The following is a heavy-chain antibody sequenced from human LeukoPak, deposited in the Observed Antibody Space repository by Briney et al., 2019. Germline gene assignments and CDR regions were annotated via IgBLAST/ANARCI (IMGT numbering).Heavy chain of an antibody. CDR1: GDSISSSKR. CDR3: ASGQGRGGSSDWFDP. Sequence: SGTLSLTCAVSGDSISSSKRWGWVRQPPRKGLEWIGEISDGGSTNLNPSLKSRVTISIDKSKNQFFLKLSSVTAADTAVYYCASGQGRGGSSDWFDPWGQGTLVTVSS. V-gene: IGHV4-4*02. CDR2: ISDGGST. D-gene: IGHD3-10*01. J-gene: IGHJ5*02.